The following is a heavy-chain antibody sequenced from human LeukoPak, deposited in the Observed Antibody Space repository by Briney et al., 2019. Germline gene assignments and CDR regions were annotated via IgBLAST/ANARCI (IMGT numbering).Heavy chain of an antibody. D-gene: IGHD1-26*01. J-gene: IGHJ6*03. CDR2: IIPIFGTA. CDR3: ARGRDYSGSYSGYYYYYMAV. CDR1: GGTFSSYA. Sequence: ASVKVSCKASGGTFSSYAISWVRQAPGQGLEWMGGIIPIFGTAKYAQKFQGRGTITTAESTSTAYMELSSLRSEDTAVYYCARGRDYSGSYSGYYYYYMAVWGKGTTVTVSS. V-gene: IGHV1-69*05.